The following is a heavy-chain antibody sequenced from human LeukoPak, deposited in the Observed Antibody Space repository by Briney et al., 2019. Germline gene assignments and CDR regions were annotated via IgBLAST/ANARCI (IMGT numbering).Heavy chain of an antibody. CDR2: INPSDGST. Sequence: GASVKVSCKASGYTFTGYYMHWVRQAPGQGLEWMGKINPSDGSTRYAQKFQGRVTMTRDMSTSTVYMELSSLRSEDTALYYCASSFYDLLVYFDYWGQGTLVTVSS. CDR3: ASSFYDLLVYFDY. CDR1: GYTFTGYY. D-gene: IGHD5/OR15-5a*01. V-gene: IGHV1-46*01. J-gene: IGHJ4*02.